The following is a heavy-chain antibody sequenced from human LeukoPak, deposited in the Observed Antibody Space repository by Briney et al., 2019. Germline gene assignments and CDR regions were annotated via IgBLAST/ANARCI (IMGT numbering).Heavy chain of an antibody. D-gene: IGHD6-6*01. Sequence: SETLSLTCAVYGGSFGGYYWTWIRQPPGKGLEWIGDINHSGSTNYNPSLKSRVTISVDTSKNQFSLRLSSVTAADTAVYFCARASAYSSSSGVNHWGQGTLVTVSS. J-gene: IGHJ5*02. CDR2: INHSGST. V-gene: IGHV4-34*01. CDR1: GGSFGGYY. CDR3: ARASAYSSSSGVNH.